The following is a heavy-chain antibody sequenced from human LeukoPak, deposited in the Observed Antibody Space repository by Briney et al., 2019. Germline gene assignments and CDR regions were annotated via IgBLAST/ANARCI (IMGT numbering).Heavy chain of an antibody. CDR2: ISGSGGST. D-gene: IGHD3-3*01. CDR1: GGSISSYY. CDR3: ARSPLQNYDFWSGYYYFDY. J-gene: IGHJ4*02. Sequence: LSLTCTVSGGSISSYYWSWIRQPPGKGLEWVSAISGSGGSTYYADSVKGRFTISRDNSKNTLYLQMNSLRAEDTAVYYCARSPLQNYDFWSGYYYFDYWGQGTLVTVSS. V-gene: IGHV3-23*01.